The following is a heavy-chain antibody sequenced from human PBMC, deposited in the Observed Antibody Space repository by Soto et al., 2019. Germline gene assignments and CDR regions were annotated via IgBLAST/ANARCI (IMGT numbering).Heavy chain of an antibody. Sequence: SETLSLTCTVSGGSISSSSYYWGWIRQPPGKGLEWIGSIYYSGSTYYNPSLKSRVTISVDTSKNQFSLKLSSVTAADTAVYYCARAYSGYDYYYYYYMDVWGNGTTVTVSS. V-gene: IGHV4-39*01. J-gene: IGHJ6*03. D-gene: IGHD5-12*01. CDR2: IYYSGST. CDR3: ARAYSGYDYYYYYYMDV. CDR1: GGSISSSSYY.